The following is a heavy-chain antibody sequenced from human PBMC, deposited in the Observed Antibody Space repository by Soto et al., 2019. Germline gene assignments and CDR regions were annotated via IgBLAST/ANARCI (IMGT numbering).Heavy chain of an antibody. Sequence: GGSLRLSCAASGFTFSDYSMNWVRQAPGKGLEWVSYISRSGSDIYYADSVKGRFTISRDNAKNSLFLQMNSLRAEDTAVYYCATVGYCSSTSCQTRYYYYGMDVWGQGTTVTVSS. D-gene: IGHD2-2*03. CDR1: GFTFSDYS. J-gene: IGHJ6*02. V-gene: IGHV3-11*01. CDR2: ISRSGSDI. CDR3: ATVGYCSSTSCQTRYYYYGMDV.